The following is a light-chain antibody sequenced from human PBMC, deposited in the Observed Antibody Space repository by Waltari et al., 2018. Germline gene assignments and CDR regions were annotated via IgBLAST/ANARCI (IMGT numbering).Light chain of an antibody. Sequence: QSVLTQPPSASGTPGQRVTISCSGRSPNIGRNYVYWYQQLPGTAPKLLIYRNNQRPSGVPDRFSGSKSGTSASLAISGLRSEDEADYYCAAWDDSLSAVFGGGTQLTVL. V-gene: IGLV1-47*01. CDR1: SPNIGRNY. J-gene: IGLJ7*01. CDR2: RNN. CDR3: AAWDDSLSAV.